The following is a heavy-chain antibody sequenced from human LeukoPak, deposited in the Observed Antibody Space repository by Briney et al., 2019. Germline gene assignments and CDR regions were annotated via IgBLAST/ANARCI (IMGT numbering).Heavy chain of an antibody. V-gene: IGHV4-59*01. Sequence: SETLSLTCTVSGGSISSYYWSWIRQPPGKGLEWIGYIYYSGSTNYNPSLKSRVTISVDTSKNQFSLKLSSVTAADTAVYYCARDRDGATTIFGVVGGFDPWGQGTLVTVSS. CDR3: ARDRDGATTIFGVVGGFDP. CDR1: GGSISSYY. CDR2: IYYSGST. D-gene: IGHD3-3*01. J-gene: IGHJ5*02.